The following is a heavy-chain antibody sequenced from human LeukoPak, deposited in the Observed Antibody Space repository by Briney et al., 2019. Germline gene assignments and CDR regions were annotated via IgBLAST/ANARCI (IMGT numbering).Heavy chain of an antibody. CDR1: GGSISSSDYY. V-gene: IGHV4-39*07. J-gene: IGHJ4*02. CDR2: IYYSGTT. D-gene: IGHD6-19*01. Sequence: PSETLSLTCTGSGGSISSSDYYWGWIRQPPGKGLEWIASIYYSGTTHYNPSLKSRVTISVDTSKNQFSLTLNSVTAADTAMYYCAREQWLAIDHWGQGTLVTVSS. CDR3: AREQWLAIDH.